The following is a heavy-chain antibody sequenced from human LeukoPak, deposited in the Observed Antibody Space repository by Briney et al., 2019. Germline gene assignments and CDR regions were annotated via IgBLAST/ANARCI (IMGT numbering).Heavy chain of an antibody. Sequence: GGSLRLSCAASGFTFNTYTMKWVRQAPGKGLEWVSSISSSSSYIYYADSVKGRFTISRDNTRKSLYLQMNSLRAEDTAVYYCARATWDPNYYYYMDVWGKGTTVTISS. J-gene: IGHJ6*03. CDR3: ARATWDPNYYYYMDV. D-gene: IGHD1-26*01. V-gene: IGHV3-21*01. CDR1: GFTFNTYT. CDR2: ISSSSSYI.